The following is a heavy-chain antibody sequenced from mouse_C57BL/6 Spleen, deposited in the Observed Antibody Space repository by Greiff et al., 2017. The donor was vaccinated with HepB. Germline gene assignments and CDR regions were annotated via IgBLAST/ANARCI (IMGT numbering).Heavy chain of an antibody. D-gene: IGHD2-10*01. CDR2: IYPGDGDT. J-gene: IGHJ3*01. V-gene: IGHV1-80*01. CDR1: GYAFSSYW. CDR3: ARIPYYSY. Sequence: VQLVESGAELVKPGASVKISCKASGYAFSSYWMNWVKQRPGKGLEWIGQIYPGDGDTNYNGKFKGKATLTADKSSSTAYMQLSSLTSEDSAVYFCARIPYYSYWGQGTLVTVSA.